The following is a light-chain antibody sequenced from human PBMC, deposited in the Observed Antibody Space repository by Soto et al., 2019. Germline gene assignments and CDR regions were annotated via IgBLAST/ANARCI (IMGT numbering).Light chain of an antibody. Sequence: EIVLTQSPATLSLSPGERATLSCRASQSVSSYLAWYQQKPGQAPRLLIYDTSKRATGIPARFSGSGSGTDFTFTISSLEPEDFAFYYCQQRTNWPRSFTFGPGTKVDIK. J-gene: IGKJ3*01. CDR3: QQRTNWPRSFT. V-gene: IGKV3-11*01. CDR2: DTS. CDR1: QSVSSY.